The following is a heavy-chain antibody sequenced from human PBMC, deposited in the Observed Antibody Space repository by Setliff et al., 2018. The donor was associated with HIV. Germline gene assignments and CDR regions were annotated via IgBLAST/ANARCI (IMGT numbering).Heavy chain of an antibody. CDR1: GGTFSNYA. V-gene: IGHV1-69*13. CDR2: IIPIFGTA. D-gene: IGHD3-9*01. Sequence: SVKVSCKASGGTFSNYAISWVRQAPGQGLEWMGGIIPIFGTANYAQKFQGRVTITAGESTSTAYMELSSLRSEDTAVYYCASPNRETSYDLLTPYYYYYYYMDVWGKGTTVTVSS. CDR3: ASPNRETSYDLLTPYYYYYYYMDV. J-gene: IGHJ6*03.